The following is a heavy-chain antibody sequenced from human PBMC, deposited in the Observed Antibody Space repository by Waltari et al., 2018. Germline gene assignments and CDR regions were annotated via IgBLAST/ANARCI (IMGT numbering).Heavy chain of an antibody. J-gene: IGHJ4*02. CDR2: IYSGGST. CDR1: GFTVSSNY. Sequence: EVQLVEFGGGLIQPGGSLRLSCAASGFTVSSNYMSWVRQAPGKGLEWVSVIYSGGSTYYADSVKGRFTISRDNSKNTLYLHMNSLRAEDTAVYYCARGSSSSDFWSGYYQYYFDYWGQGTLVTVSS. CDR3: ARGSSSSDFWSGYYQYYFDY. V-gene: IGHV3-53*01. D-gene: IGHD3-3*01.